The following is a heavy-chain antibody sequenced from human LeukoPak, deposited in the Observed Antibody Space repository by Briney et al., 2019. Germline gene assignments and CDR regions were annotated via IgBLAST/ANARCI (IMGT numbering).Heavy chain of an antibody. CDR1: GFTFSDHA. V-gene: IGHV3-7*01. Sequence: GGSLRLSCAASGFTFSDHAMSWVRQAPGKGLEWVAHINPDGRDTYYVDSVKGRFTISRDNAQNSMYLQMNSLRVEDTAVYYCTSWGDTTAEYFQRWGQGTLVTVSS. D-gene: IGHD2-21*02. CDR2: INPDGRDT. J-gene: IGHJ1*01. CDR3: TSWGDTTAEYFQR.